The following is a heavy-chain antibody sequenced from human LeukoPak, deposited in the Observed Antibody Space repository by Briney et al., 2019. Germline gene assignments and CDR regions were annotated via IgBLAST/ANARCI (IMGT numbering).Heavy chain of an antibody. D-gene: IGHD6-13*01. CDR3: ARARIPNSSSWYAPNYYYYGMDV. CDR2: IYYSGST. J-gene: IGHJ6*02. CDR1: GGSSSSSSYH. Sequence: SETLSLTCTVSGGSSSSSSYHWGWIRQPPGKGLEWIGGIYYSGSTYYNPSLKSRVTISVDTSKNQFSLKLSSVTAADTAVYYCARARIPNSSSWYAPNYYYYGMDVWGQGTTVTVSS. V-gene: IGHV4-39*07.